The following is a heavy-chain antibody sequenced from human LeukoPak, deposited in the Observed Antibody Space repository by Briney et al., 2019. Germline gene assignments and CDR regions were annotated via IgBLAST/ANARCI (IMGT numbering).Heavy chain of an antibody. Sequence: GAPVKVSCKASGYTFTSYYMHWVRQAPGQGLEWMGWIDPYSGNTNYAQKFQGRVTMTTETFTSTADMEVTSLRSDDTAVYYCARGVGNEGLTIWGQGTLVTVSS. CDR3: ARGVGNEGLTI. D-gene: IGHD1-26*01. CDR2: IDPYSGNT. V-gene: IGHV1-18*04. J-gene: IGHJ3*02. CDR1: GYTFTSYY.